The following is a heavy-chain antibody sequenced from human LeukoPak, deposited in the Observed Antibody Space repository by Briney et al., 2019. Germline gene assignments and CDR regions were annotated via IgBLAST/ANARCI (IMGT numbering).Heavy chain of an antibody. J-gene: IGHJ6*03. CDR2: INHSGGT. CDR3: ARVSYRFSINDWSGRGLGAYPTKYHYYRHV. Sequence: SETLSLTCAVYGGSFRDFSWGWIPQPPGKGLQWIGEINHSGGTNYNPSLMNRVNMSVDTSKNQFSLSVSSVTAADTAVYYCARVSYRFSINDWSGRGLGAYPTKYHYYRHVWRKGNTVAVSS. V-gene: IGHV4-34*01. CDR1: GGSFRDFS. D-gene: IGHD3-9*01.